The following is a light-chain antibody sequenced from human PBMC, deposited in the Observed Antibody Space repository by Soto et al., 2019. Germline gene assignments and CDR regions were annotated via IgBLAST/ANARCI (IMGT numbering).Light chain of an antibody. CDR3: QQYKTYWT. J-gene: IGKJ1*01. Sequence: DIQMTQSPSTLSASVGDRVTITFRASQSISTWLAWYQQKPGKAPKALIYDVSTLESGVPSRFSGSGSGTQFTLTISSLQPDDFATYYCQQYKTYWTFGQGTKVDIK. CDR2: DVS. V-gene: IGKV1-5*01. CDR1: QSISTW.